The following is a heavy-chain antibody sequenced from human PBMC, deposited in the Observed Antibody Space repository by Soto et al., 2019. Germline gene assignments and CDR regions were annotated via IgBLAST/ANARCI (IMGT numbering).Heavy chain of an antibody. V-gene: IGHV1-69*01. CDR3: ARQFTDGDYQY. CDR2: IIPMFGTT. D-gene: IGHD4-17*01. CDR1: GGTFTTYP. J-gene: IGHJ4*02. Sequence: QVQLVQSGAEVKKPGSSVKVSCKASGGTFTTYPINWVRQAPGQGLEWMGGIIPMFGTTNYAQKFQGRVTITADESTSTPYMELSSLRSEDTAMYYCARQFTDGDYQYWGQGTLVTVSS.